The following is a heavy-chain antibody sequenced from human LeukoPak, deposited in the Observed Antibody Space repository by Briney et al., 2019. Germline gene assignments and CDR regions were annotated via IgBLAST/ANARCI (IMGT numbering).Heavy chain of an antibody. CDR2: IKPDGSQK. CDR1: GFIFSHYW. V-gene: IGHV3-7*01. D-gene: IGHD2-15*01. Sequence: PGGSLRLSCAASGFIFSHYWMSWVRQAPGKGLEWVANIKPDGSQKDDVDSVKGRFTITRDNAKNSLYLQMDSLRAKDTAMYYCAREDMWAFDMWGQGTMVTVSS. CDR3: AREDMWAFDM. J-gene: IGHJ3*02.